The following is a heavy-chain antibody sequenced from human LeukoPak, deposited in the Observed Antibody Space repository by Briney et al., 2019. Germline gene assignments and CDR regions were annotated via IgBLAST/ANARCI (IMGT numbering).Heavy chain of an antibody. CDR3: TTILVWELLIDY. Sequence: PGGSLRLSCAASGFTFSDAWMSWVRQAPGKGLEWVGRIKSKTDGGTTDYAAPVKGRFTISRDDSKNTLYLQMNSLKTEDTAVYYCTTILVWELLIDYWGQGILVTVSS. V-gene: IGHV3-15*01. J-gene: IGHJ4*02. CDR1: GFTFSDAW. D-gene: IGHD1-26*01. CDR2: IKSKTDGGTT.